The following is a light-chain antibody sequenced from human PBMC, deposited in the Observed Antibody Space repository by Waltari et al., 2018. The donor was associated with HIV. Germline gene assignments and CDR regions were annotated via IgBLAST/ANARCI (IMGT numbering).Light chain of an antibody. V-gene: IGLV2-11*01. Sequence: QSALTQPRSVSGSPGQSVTISCTGTDSDVGGYNSVSWSQHHPGKAPKLSIYDFYKWPPGAPYRFSGSKSGNTASLAISGLQAEDEGDYYCCSYAGSPPYVFGTGTKVTVL. CDR2: DFY. CDR3: CSYAGSPPYV. J-gene: IGLJ1*01. CDR1: DSDVGGYNS.